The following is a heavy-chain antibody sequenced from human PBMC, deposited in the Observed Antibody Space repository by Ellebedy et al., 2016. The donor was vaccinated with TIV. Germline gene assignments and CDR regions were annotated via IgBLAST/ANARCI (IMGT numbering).Heavy chain of an antibody. Sequence: SETLSLTCAVYGGSFSGYYWSWIRQPPGKGLEWLGEITHSGSTNYNPSLKSRVAISVDTFKNQFSLNLNSVTAADTAVYYCARALIGYNIRAFDYWGQGTLVSVSS. CDR3: ARALIGYNIRAFDY. V-gene: IGHV4-34*01. D-gene: IGHD2/OR15-2a*01. J-gene: IGHJ4*02. CDR2: ITHSGST. CDR1: GGSFSGYY.